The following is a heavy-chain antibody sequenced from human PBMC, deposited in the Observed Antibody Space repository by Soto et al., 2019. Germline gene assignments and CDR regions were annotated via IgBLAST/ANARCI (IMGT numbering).Heavy chain of an antibody. J-gene: IGHJ5*02. Sequence: SETLSLTCAGYGGSFSGYYWSWIRQPPGKGLEWIGEINHSGSTNYNPSLKSRVTISVDTSKNQFSLKLSSVTAADTAVYYCASVRPVLRFLEWLPNWFDPWGQGTLVTVSS. CDR1: GGSFSGYY. CDR3: ASVRPVLRFLEWLPNWFDP. CDR2: INHSGST. D-gene: IGHD3-3*01. V-gene: IGHV4-34*01.